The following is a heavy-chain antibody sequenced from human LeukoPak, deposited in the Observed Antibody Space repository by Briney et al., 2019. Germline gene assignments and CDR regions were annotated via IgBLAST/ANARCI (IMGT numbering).Heavy chain of an antibody. CDR1: GFNFSDSR. CDR3: VRGDWYFES. D-gene: IGHD2-21*01. J-gene: IGHJ4*02. Sequence: GGSLRLSCATSGFNFSDSRMTWVGQAPGKGLQWVANINRDGTEKHFLDSVEGRFTISRDNAKKSLYLLMNSLRPQDTAVYFCVRGDWYFESWGQGTLVTVSS. V-gene: IGHV3-7*04. CDR2: INRDGTEK.